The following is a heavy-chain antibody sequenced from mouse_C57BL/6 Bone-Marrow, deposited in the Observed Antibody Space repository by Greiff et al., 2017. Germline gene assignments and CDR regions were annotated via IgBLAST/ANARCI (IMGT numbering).Heavy chain of an antibody. CDR2: IDPSDSYT. Sequence: VQLQQPGAELVRPGTSVKLSCKASGYTFTSYWMHWVKQRPGQGLEWIGVIDPSDSYTNYNQKFKGKATLTVDTSSSTAYMQLSSLTSEDSAVYYCARGGVTTTFYWGQGTSVTVSS. CDR3: ARGGVTTTFY. V-gene: IGHV1-59*01. J-gene: IGHJ4*01. D-gene: IGHD2-2*01. CDR1: GYTFTSYW.